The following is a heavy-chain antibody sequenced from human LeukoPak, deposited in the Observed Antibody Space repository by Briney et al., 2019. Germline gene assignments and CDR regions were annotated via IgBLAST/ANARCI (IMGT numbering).Heavy chain of an antibody. CDR1: GFSFSDSY. CDR2: ITPSGDYM. J-gene: IGHJ4*02. Sequence: GGSLRLSCAASGFSFSDSYMSWIRQAPGRGLEYISYITPSGDYMSYTDSVKGRFTFSRDNAKNSLYLQMDSLRAEDTAVYFCAKGHTSLDCRGQGALVTVSS. D-gene: IGHD2/OR15-2a*01. CDR3: AKGHTSLDC. V-gene: IGHV3-11*01.